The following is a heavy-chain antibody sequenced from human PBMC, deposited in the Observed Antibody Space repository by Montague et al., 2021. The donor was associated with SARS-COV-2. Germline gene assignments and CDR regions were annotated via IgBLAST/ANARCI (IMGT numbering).Heavy chain of an antibody. CDR2: INHSCTT. J-gene: IGHJ4*02. Sequence: SETLSLTCAVYGGSFSSCYCNWIRQPPGKGLEWIGEINHSCTTDSNPSLKIRVPMSVYTSKNQFSLTLSSVTAADTAVYYCSRGARQGYGCRLGSFDSWGQGTLVTVSS. CDR3: SRGARQGYGCRLGSFDS. CDR1: GGSFSSCY. V-gene: IGHV4-34*01. D-gene: IGHD3-10*01.